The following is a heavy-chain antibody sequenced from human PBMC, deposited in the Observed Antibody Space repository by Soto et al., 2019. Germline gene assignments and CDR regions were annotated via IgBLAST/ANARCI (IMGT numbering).Heavy chain of an antibody. CDR3: ANGSSPPPMGSGHYFIDY. J-gene: IGHJ4*02. Sequence: GSLRLSCAASGFTFSSYSMGWVRQAPGKGLEWVSAISGNGAGTYYADSVQGRFTISRDNSKNTLYLQTNTLRADDTAVYYCANGSSPPPMGSGHYFIDYWGQGTRVTVSS. CDR1: GFTFSSYS. D-gene: IGHD3-3*01. V-gene: IGHV3-23*01. CDR2: ISGNGAGT.